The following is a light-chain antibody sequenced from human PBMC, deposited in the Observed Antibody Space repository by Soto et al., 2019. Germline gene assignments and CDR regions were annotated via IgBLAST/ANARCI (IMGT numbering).Light chain of an antibody. Sequence: QSALAQPASVSGSPGQSITISCSGTSSDVGSYDHVARYQQFPGTTPKLTIYEVSNRPSGVSSRFSRSKSGNTASLTISGLQAEDEADYYCIAYTGRSTSNVFGTGTKVTVL. CDR3: IAYTGRSTSNV. J-gene: IGLJ1*01. CDR2: EVS. V-gene: IGLV2-14*01. CDR1: SSDVGSYDH.